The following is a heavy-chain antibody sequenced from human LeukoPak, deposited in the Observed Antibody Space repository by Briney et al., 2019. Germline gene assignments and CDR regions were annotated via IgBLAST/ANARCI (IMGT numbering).Heavy chain of an antibody. Sequence: ASVKVSCKASGYTFTSYAMHWVRQAPGQRLEWMGWINAGNGNTKYSQKFQGRVTITRDTSASTAYMELSSLRSEDTAVYYCARPYYYDSSGYYGTPLAYFDLWGRGTLVTVSS. CDR3: ARPYYYDSSGYYGTPLAYFDL. V-gene: IGHV1-3*01. J-gene: IGHJ2*01. CDR1: GYTFTSYA. D-gene: IGHD3-22*01. CDR2: INAGNGNT.